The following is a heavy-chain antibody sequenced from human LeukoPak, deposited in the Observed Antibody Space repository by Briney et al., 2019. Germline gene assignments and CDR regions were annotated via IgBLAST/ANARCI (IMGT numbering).Heavy chain of an antibody. V-gene: IGHV1-8*01. J-gene: IGHJ4*02. Sequence: ASVKVSCKASGYTFTSYDINWVRQATGQGLEWMGWMNPNSGNTGYAQKFQGRVTTTRNTSISTAYMELSSLRSEDTAVYYCARGPYDILTGYYIDYWGQGTLVTVSS. D-gene: IGHD3-9*01. CDR2: MNPNSGNT. CDR3: ARGPYDILTGYYIDY. CDR1: GYTFTSYD.